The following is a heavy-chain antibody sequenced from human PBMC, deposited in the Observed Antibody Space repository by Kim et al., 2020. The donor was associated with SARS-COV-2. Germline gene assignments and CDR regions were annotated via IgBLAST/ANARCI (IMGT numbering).Heavy chain of an antibody. V-gene: IGHV4-34*01. CDR3: ARRSVYYDILTGPDNWFDP. J-gene: IGHJ5*02. Sequence: SETLSLTCAVYGGSFSGYYWSWIRQPPGKGLEWIGEINHSGSTNYNPSLKSRVTISVDTSKNQFSLKLSSVTAADTAVYYCARRSVYYDILTGPDNWFDPWGQGTLVTVSS. D-gene: IGHD3-9*01. CDR2: INHSGST. CDR1: GGSFSGYY.